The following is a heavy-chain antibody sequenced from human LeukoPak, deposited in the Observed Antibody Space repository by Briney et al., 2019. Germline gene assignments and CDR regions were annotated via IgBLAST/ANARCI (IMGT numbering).Heavy chain of an antibody. D-gene: IGHD1-26*01. J-gene: IGHJ4*02. CDR3: ARDQGGSYSPYFDY. V-gene: IGHV4-59*12. CDR2: ISHSGNT. CDR1: GGSISSYY. Sequence: SETLSLTCTVSGGSISSYYWSWIRQPPGKGLEWIGYISHSGNTYYNPSLKSRVTISVDRSKNQFSLKLSSVTAADTAVYYCARDQGGSYSPYFDYWGQGTLVTVSS.